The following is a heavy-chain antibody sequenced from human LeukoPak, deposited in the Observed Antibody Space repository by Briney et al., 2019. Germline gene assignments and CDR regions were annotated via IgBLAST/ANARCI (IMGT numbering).Heavy chain of an antibody. D-gene: IGHD6-19*01. V-gene: IGHV3-23*01. CDR3: ATSSSGWYVSRAFDI. CDR1: GFTFSSYA. J-gene: IGHJ3*02. Sequence: GGSLRHSCAASGFTFSSYAMSWVRQAPGKGLEWVSAISGSGGSTYYADSVKGRFTISRDNSKNTLYLQMNSLRAEDTAVYYCATSSSGWYVSRAFDIWGQGTMVTVSS. CDR2: ISGSGGST.